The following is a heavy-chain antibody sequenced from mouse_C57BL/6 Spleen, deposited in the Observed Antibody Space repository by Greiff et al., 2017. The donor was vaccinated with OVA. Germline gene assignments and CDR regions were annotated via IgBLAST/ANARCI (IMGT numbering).Heavy chain of an antibody. Sequence: QVQLQQPGAELVKPGASVKLSCKASGYTFTSYWMQWVKQRPGQGLEWIGEIDPSDSYTNYNQKFKGKATLTVDTSSSTAYMQLSSLKSEDSAVYYCARSRYYDSFDYWGQGTTLTVSS. CDR2: IDPSDSYT. CDR3: ARSRYYDSFDY. J-gene: IGHJ2*01. CDR1: GYTFTSYW. D-gene: IGHD2-4*01. V-gene: IGHV1-50*01.